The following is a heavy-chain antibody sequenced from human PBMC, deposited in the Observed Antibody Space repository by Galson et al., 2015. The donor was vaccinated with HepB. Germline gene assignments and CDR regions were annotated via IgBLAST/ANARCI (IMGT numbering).Heavy chain of an antibody. CDR2: ISSSSSTI. J-gene: IGHJ4*02. CDR1: GFTFSSYS. Sequence: SLRLSCAASGFTFSSYSMNWVRQAPGKGLEWVSYISSSSSTIYYADSVKGRFTISRDNAKNSLYLQMNSLRAEDTAVYYCARRGRAGTTPFDYWGQGALVTVSS. V-gene: IGHV3-48*04. CDR3: ARRGRAGTTPFDY. D-gene: IGHD1-1*01.